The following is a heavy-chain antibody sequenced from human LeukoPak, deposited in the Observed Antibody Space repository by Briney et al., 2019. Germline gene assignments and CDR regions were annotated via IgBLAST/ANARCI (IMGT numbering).Heavy chain of an antibody. V-gene: IGHV1-69*06. CDR2: IIPIFGTA. CDR1: GGTFSSYA. CDR3: ARAEYCSSTSCLINYYYYGMDV. D-gene: IGHD2-2*01. J-gene: IGHJ6*04. Sequence: SVKVSCKASGGTFSSYAISWVRQAPGQGLEWMGGIIPIFGTANYAQKFQGRVTITADKSTSTAYMELSSLRSEDTAVYYCARAEYCSSTSCLINYYYYGMDVWGKGTTVTISS.